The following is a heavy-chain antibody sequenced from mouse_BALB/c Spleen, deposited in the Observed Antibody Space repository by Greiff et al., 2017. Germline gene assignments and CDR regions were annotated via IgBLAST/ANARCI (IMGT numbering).Heavy chain of an antibody. D-gene: IGHD2-3*01. V-gene: IGHV3-8*02. Sequence: EVQLQQSGPSLVKPSQTLSLTCSVTGDSITSGYWNWIRKFPGNKLEYMGYISYSGSTYYNPSLKSRISITRDTSKNQYYLQLNSVTTEDTATYYCAGGEDGYYYFDYWGQGTTLTVSS. CDR1: GDSITSGY. CDR2: ISYSGST. J-gene: IGHJ2*01. CDR3: AGGEDGYYYFDY.